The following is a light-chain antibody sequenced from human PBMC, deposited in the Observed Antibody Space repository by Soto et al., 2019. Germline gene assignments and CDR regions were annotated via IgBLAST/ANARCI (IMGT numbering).Light chain of an antibody. CDR1: SSNIGSNL. V-gene: IGLV1-47*02. CDR3: SAWDDSLSGWV. Sequence: QSVLTQPPSASGTPGQRVTISCSGSSSNIGSNLVYWYQQLPGTAPKLLIYNNNQRPSGVPDRLSGSKSGTSASLAISGLRSEDEADYYCSAWDDSLSGWVFGGGTKLTVL. CDR2: NNN. J-gene: IGLJ3*02.